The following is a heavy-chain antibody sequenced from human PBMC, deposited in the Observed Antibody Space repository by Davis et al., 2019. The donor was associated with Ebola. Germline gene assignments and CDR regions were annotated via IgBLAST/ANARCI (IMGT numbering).Heavy chain of an antibody. Sequence: PSETLSLTCTVSGGSISSGDYYWSWIRQPPGKGLEWIGYIYYSGSTYYNPSLKSRVTISVDTSKNQFSLKLSSVTAADTAVYYCARVDWDAYGDLGDYWGQGTLVTVSS. V-gene: IGHV4-30-4*01. CDR2: IYYSGST. CDR1: GGSISSGDYY. D-gene: IGHD4-17*01. J-gene: IGHJ4*02. CDR3: ARVDWDAYGDLGDY.